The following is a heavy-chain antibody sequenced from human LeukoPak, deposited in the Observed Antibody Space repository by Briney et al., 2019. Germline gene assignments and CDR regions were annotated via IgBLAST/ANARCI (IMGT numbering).Heavy chain of an antibody. D-gene: IGHD2-2*02. Sequence: GGSQRLSCAASGFTFSSYGMYWVRQAPGKGLEWVAVISYDGSNKYYADSVKGRFTISRDNSKNTLYLQMNSLRAEDTAVYYCAKDLRYIGRYYYYGMDVWGQGTTVTVSS. CDR3: AKDLRYIGRYYYYGMDV. CDR1: GFTFSSYG. V-gene: IGHV3-30*18. CDR2: ISYDGSNK. J-gene: IGHJ6*02.